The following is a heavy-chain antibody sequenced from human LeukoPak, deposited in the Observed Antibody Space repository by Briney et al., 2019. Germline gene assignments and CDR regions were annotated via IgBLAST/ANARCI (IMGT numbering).Heavy chain of an antibody. CDR3: ARSGSGWFDY. V-gene: IGHV3-53*01. D-gene: IGHD6-19*01. J-gene: IGHJ4*02. CDR1: GFTVSSNF. Sequence: PGGSLRLSCAASGFTVSSNFMSWVRQAPGKGLEWVSVIYAGGDTYYADSVKGRFTISRDNLKNTVYLQMNSLRAEDTGMYYCARSGSGWFDYWGQGTLVTVS. CDR2: IYAGGDT.